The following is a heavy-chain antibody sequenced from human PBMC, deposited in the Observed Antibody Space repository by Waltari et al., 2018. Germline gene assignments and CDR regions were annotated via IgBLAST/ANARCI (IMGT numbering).Heavy chain of an antibody. J-gene: IGHJ6*02. D-gene: IGHD3-22*01. CDR2: SRDKANSYTK. V-gene: IGHV3-72*01. CDR1: RFSFSDHY. Sequence: EVQLVESGGGLVQPGGSLRLSCAASRFSFSDHYIDWVRQAPGKGLEGVGRSRDKANSYTKEFSASVKGRFTISRDDSKKSLYLQMDSLKTEDTAVYYCASYDFDSRGYTYGMDVWGQGTTVTVSS. CDR3: ASYDFDSRGYTYGMDV.